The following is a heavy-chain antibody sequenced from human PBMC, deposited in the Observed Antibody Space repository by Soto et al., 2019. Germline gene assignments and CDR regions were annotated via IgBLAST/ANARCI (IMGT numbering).Heavy chain of an antibody. Sequence: QVQLVQSGAEVKKPGSSVKVSCKASGGTVSSYAIRWVRQAPGQGLEWMGGIIPIFGTASYAQKFQGRVTITEAESTSTAYMELSSMRSEDTDVYYCAATFITMVRGGNRDDYYSYGMDVWGQGTTVTVSS. J-gene: IGHJ6*02. CDR2: IIPIFGTA. D-gene: IGHD3-10*01. V-gene: IGHV1-69*01. CDR1: GGTVSSYA. CDR3: AATFITMVRGGNRDDYYSYGMDV.